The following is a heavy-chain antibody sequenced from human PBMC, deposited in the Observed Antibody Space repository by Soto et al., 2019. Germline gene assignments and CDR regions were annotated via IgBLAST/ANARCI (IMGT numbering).Heavy chain of an antibody. CDR2: ISAYNGNT. CDR1: GYTFTSYG. D-gene: IGHD5-18*01. Sequence: ASVKVSCKASGYTFTSYGISWVRQAPGQGLEWMGWISAYNGNTNYAQKLKGRVTMTTDTSTSTAYMELRSLRSDDTAVYYCARDSKVDTAMVISDYYYYYGMDVWGQGTTVTVSS. CDR3: ARDSKVDTAMVISDYYYYYGMDV. V-gene: IGHV1-18*01. J-gene: IGHJ6*02.